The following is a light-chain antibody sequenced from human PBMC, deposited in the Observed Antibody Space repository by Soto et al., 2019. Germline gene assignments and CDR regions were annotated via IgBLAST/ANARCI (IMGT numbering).Light chain of an antibody. CDR1: QSLLQTNGYNY. CDR3: MQALQTPWT. CDR2: LSS. Sequence: DIVMTQSPLSLPVTPGEPASISCRSSQSLLQTNGYNYLDWYLQKPGQSPQLLLYLSSNRASGVPDRFSGSGSGTDFTLKISRVEAEDVGVYYCMQALQTPWTCGQGTKVEIK. V-gene: IGKV2-28*01. J-gene: IGKJ1*01.